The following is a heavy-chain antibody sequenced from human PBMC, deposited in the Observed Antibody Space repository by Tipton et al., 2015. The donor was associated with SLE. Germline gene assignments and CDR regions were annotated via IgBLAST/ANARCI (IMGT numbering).Heavy chain of an antibody. CDR2: IDHSGTT. CDR1: GYSISSGYF. J-gene: IGHJ5*02. Sequence: TLSLTCAVSGYSISSGYFWGWIRQPPGKGPEWIGAIDHSGTTYYNPSLKSRVHISLDTSKNQFSLKLTSLTDADTAVFYCARLADGNRNWFDPWGQGTLVTVSS. D-gene: IGHD6-13*01. V-gene: IGHV4-38-2*01. CDR3: ARLADGNRNWFDP.